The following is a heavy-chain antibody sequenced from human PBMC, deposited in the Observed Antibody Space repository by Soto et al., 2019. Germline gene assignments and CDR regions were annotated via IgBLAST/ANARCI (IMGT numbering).Heavy chain of an antibody. CDR1: GFTFSSYA. CDR3: ARGKDYYDSSGYYSYYFDR. V-gene: IGHV3-23*01. Sequence: GSLRLSCAASGFTFSSYAMSWVRQAPGKGLEWVSAISGSGGSTYYADSVKGRFTISRDNSKNTLYLQMNSLRAEDTAVYYCARGKDYYDSSGYYSYYFDRWGQGTRVTVSS. D-gene: IGHD3-22*01. J-gene: IGHJ4*02. CDR2: ISGSGGST.